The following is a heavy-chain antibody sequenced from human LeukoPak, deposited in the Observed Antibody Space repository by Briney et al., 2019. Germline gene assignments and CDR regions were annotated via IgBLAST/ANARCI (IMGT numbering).Heavy chain of an antibody. CDR1: GGTFSSYA. D-gene: IGHD4-23*01. Sequence: SVKVSCKASGGTFSSYAISWVRQAPGQGLEWMGGIIPIFGTANYAQKFQGRVTITADESTSTAYMELSSLRSEDTAVYYCARDEFYGGNSVYYFDYWGQGTLVTVPS. V-gene: IGHV1-69*13. CDR3: ARDEFYGGNSVYYFDY. J-gene: IGHJ4*02. CDR2: IIPIFGTA.